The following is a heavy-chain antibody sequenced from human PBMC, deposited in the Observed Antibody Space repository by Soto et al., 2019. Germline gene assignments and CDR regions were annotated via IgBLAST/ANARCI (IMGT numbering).Heavy chain of an antibody. Sequence: ELQLLESGGGLVQPGGSMRLSCAASEFTFRNYAMTWVRQAPGKGLEWVSSIDGSGGGAYYSDSVKGRFTVSRDDSQKTLYLQMRSLRVDDTAVYYCAKDAVSANGEWDWFDPWGQVTLVTVSS. CDR1: EFTFRNYA. CDR2: IDGSGGGA. J-gene: IGHJ5*02. CDR3: AKDAVSANGEWDWFDP. D-gene: IGHD2-21*02. V-gene: IGHV3-23*01.